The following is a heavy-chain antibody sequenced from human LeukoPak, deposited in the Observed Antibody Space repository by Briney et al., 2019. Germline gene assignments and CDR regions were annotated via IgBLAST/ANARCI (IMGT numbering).Heavy chain of an antibody. J-gene: IGHJ6*02. CDR2: ISGYNGNT. V-gene: IGHV1-18*01. CDR1: GYTLSDFG. Sequence: ASVEVSCKASGYTLSDFGITWVRQAPGQGLEWMGWISGYNGNTNNAQKIQGRVTMTTDTSTNTAYMELRSLRSDDTAVYYCARDSGIAAAGYYYYGLDVWGQGTTVTVSS. D-gene: IGHD6-13*01. CDR3: ARDSGIAAAGYYYYGLDV.